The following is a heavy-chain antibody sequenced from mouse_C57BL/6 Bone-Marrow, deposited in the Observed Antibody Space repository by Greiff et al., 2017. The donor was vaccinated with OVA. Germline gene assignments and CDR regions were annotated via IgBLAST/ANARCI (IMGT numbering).Heavy chain of an antibody. CDR2: IYPRSGNT. CDR3: ANDYGSSWVAY. D-gene: IGHD1-1*01. CDR1: GYTFTSYG. V-gene: IGHV1-81*01. Sequence: QVQLQQSGAELARPGASVKLSCQASGYTFTSYGISWVQQSTGKGLAWLGEIYPRSGNTYYTETFKGKGTLTADKSSSTAYMELRSLTSEDSAVYVCANDYGSSWVAYWGQGTLVTVSA. J-gene: IGHJ3*01.